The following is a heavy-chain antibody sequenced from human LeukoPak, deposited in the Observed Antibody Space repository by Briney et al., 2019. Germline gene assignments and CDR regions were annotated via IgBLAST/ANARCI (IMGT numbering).Heavy chain of an antibody. Sequence: PSETLSLTCAVYGGSFSGYYWSWIRQPPGKGLEWIGEINHSGSTNYNPSLKSRVTISVDTSKNQFSLKLSSVTAADTAVYYCASGPEMVRGDERWFDPWGQGTLVTVSS. D-gene: IGHD3-10*01. V-gene: IGHV4-34*01. CDR2: INHSGST. CDR1: GGSFSGYY. CDR3: ASGPEMVRGDERWFDP. J-gene: IGHJ5*02.